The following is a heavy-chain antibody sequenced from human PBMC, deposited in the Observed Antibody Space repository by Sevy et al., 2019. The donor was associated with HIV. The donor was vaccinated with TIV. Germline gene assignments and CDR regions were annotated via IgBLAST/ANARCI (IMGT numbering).Heavy chain of an antibody. V-gene: IGHV5-51*01. Sequence: GESLKISCKGSGYSFTSYWIGWVRQMPGKGLEWMGIIHPYDSDTRYSRSFQGQVTISADKSISTAYLQWSSLKASDTAMYYCARPYYDSSGYYIDYWGQGTLVTVSS. CDR3: ARPYYDSSGYYIDY. D-gene: IGHD3-22*01. CDR1: GYSFTSYW. CDR2: IHPYDSDT. J-gene: IGHJ4*02.